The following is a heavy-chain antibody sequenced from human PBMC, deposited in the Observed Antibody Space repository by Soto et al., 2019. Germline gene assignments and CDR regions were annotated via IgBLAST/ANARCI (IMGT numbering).Heavy chain of an antibody. Sequence: GGSLRLSCAASGFTFGTYAMSWVRQAPGKGLDWVSTISGGGGSTYYADSVKGRSTISRDNSKSTLYLQMNSLRAEDTAVYYCAKYSEYSGYDGTYFDYWGQGSLVTVSS. CDR3: AKYSEYSGYDGTYFDY. CDR2: ISGGGGST. D-gene: IGHD5-12*01. J-gene: IGHJ4*02. CDR1: GFTFGTYA. V-gene: IGHV3-23*01.